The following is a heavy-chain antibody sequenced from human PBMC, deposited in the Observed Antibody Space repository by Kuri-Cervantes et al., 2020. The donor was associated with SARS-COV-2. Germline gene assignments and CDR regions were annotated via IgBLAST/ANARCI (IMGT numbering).Heavy chain of an antibody. Sequence: SVKVSCKASGGTFSSFGFNWVRQAPGQGLEWMGGIIPVFGTTDYAQKFHGRFTIVADESTNTAYMDLSSLRSEDTAVYYCARGLVQDYDFWSGYEYWGQGTLVTVSS. CDR3: ARGLVQDYDFWSGYEY. V-gene: IGHV1-69*13. CDR1: GGTFSSFG. CDR2: IIPVFGTT. J-gene: IGHJ4*02. D-gene: IGHD3-3*01.